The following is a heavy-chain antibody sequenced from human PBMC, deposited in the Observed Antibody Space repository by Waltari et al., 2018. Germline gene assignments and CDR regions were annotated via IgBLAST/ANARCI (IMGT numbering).Heavy chain of an antibody. CDR3: ARSWSYFDY. Sequence: QVQLLESGPGLVKPSETLSLTCAVSGYSISSGYYWGWIRQPAGKGLEWIGRIYTSGSTNYNPSLKSRVTMSVDTSKNQFSLKLSSVTAADTAVYYCARSWSYFDYLGQGTLVTVSS. D-gene: IGHD3-3*01. J-gene: IGHJ4*02. CDR2: IYTSGST. V-gene: IGHV4-4*07. CDR1: GYSISSGYY.